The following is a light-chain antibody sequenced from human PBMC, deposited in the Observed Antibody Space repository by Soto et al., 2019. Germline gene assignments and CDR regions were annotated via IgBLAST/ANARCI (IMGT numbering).Light chain of an antibody. J-gene: IGKJ2*01. Sequence: DIMMTQSPDSLAVSLGERATINCKSSQSVLYTSNNKNYLAWYQQKPGQPPKLLLYWASTRESGVPDRFSGSGSGTDFTLTISSLQAEDVAVYYCQQSFRGYTFGQGTKLEIK. V-gene: IGKV4-1*01. CDR1: QSVLYTSNNKNY. CDR3: QQSFRGYT. CDR2: WAS.